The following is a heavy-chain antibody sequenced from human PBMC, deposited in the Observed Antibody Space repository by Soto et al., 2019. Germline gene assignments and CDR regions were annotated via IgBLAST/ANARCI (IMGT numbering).Heavy chain of an antibody. CDR1: GFSLSTGRMG. CDR3: VRMNADSYQFYYAMDV. J-gene: IGHJ6*02. CDR2: IFSDNER. D-gene: IGHD4-17*01. Sequence: SGPTLVNPTETLTLTCTVSGFSLSTGRMGVSWIRQPPGKALEWLAHIFSDNERSYSTSMQGRLTISKDPSGSQVVLSMTNLDPVGTGTYYCVRMNADSYQFYYAMDVWGQATTVTVSS. V-gene: IGHV2-26*01.